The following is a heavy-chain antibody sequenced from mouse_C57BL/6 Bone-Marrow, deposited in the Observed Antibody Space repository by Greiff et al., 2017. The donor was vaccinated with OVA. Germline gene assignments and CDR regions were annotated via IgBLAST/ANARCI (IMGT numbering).Heavy chain of an antibody. J-gene: IGHJ2*01. Sequence: QVQLKQSGAELVKPGASVKMSCKASGYTFTSYWITWVKQRPGQGLEWIGDIYPGSGSTNYNEKFKSKATLTVDTSSSTAYMQLSSLTSEDSAVYYCARGDDGYSPFDYWGQGTTLTVSS. CDR1: GYTFTSYW. V-gene: IGHV1-55*01. D-gene: IGHD2-3*01. CDR3: ARGDDGYSPFDY. CDR2: IYPGSGST.